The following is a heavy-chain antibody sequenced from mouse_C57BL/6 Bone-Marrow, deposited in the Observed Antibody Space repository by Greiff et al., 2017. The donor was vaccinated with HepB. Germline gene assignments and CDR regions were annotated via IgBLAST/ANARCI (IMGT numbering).Heavy chain of an antibody. J-gene: IGHJ1*03. V-gene: IGHV1-81*01. Sequence: VQLQQSGAELARPGASVKLSCKASGYTFTSYGISWVKQRTGQGLEWIGEIYPRSGNTYYNEKFKGKGTLTADKSSSTEYMGLRSLTSEDSAVYLCARRRPTIVTEGHWYFDVWGTGTTVTVSS. CDR1: GYTFTSYG. CDR3: ARRRPTIVTEGHWYFDV. D-gene: IGHD2-5*01. CDR2: IYPRSGNT.